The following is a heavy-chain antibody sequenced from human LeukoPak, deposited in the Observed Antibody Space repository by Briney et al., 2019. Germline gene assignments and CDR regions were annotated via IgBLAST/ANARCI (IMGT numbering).Heavy chain of an antibody. CDR2: IYYSGST. CDR1: GGSISSSSYY. CDR3: ARVCSRREYSSSWYKCWFDP. Sequence: SETLSLTCTVSGGSISSSSYYWGWIRQPPGKGLEWIGSIYYSGSTYYNPSLKSRVTISVDTSKNQFSLKLSSVTAADTAVYYCARVCSRREYSSSWYKCWFDPWGQGTLVTVSS. D-gene: IGHD6-13*01. V-gene: IGHV4-39*01. J-gene: IGHJ5*02.